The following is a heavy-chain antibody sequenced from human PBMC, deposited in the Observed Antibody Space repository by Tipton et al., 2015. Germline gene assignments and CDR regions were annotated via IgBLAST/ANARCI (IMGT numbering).Heavy chain of an antibody. CDR1: GGSVNSANYY. D-gene: IGHD3-3*01. CDR3: AREAIFGVAYWFDP. CDR2: ISYSGST. V-gene: IGHV4-61*01. J-gene: IGHJ5*02. Sequence: LRLSCTVSGGSVNSANYYWSWIRQPPGKGLEWIGYISYSGSTHYNPSFKSRVAISVDTSKNQFSLTLNSVTAADTAVYYCAREAIFGVAYWFDPWGPGTLVTVSS.